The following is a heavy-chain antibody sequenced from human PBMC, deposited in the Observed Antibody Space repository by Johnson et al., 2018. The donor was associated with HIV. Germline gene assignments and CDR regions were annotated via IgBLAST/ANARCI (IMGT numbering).Heavy chain of an antibody. CDR3: ARDRTSQRWELLPDDAFDI. J-gene: IGHJ3*02. Sequence: VQLVESGGGVVQPGRSLRLSCAASGFTFSSYPMHWVSRINGDGSRSTYADSVKGRFTISRDNAKNSLYLQMNSLRAEETAVYYCARDRTSQRWELLPDDAFDIWGQGTMVTVSS. V-gene: IGHV3-74*01. CDR1: GFTFSSYP. D-gene: IGHD1-26*01. CDR2: INGDGSRS.